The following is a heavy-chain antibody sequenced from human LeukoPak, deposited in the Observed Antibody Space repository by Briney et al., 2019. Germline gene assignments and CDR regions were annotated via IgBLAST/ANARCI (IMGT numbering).Heavy chain of an antibody. V-gene: IGHV3-23*01. D-gene: IGHD3-3*01. Sequence: GGSLRLSCAASGFTFSSYVMSWVRQAPGKGLEWVSAISGSGGSTYYADSVKGRFTISRDNSKNTLYLQMNSLRAEDTAVYYCAKDLRFLEWFFDYWGQGTLVTVSS. CDR1: GFTFSSYV. J-gene: IGHJ4*02. CDR3: AKDLRFLEWFFDY. CDR2: ISGSGGST.